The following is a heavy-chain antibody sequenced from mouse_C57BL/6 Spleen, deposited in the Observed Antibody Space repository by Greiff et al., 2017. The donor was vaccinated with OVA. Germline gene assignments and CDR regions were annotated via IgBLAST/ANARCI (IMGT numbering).Heavy chain of an antibody. CDR1: GYTFTDYN. J-gene: IGHJ1*03. V-gene: IGHV1-18*01. D-gene: IGHD1-1*01. CDR2: INPNNGGT. Sequence: VQLQQSGPELVKPGASVKIPCTASGYTFTDYNMDWVKQSHGKSLEWIGDINPNNGGTIYNQKFKGKATMTVDKSSSTAYMELRSLTSEDTAVYYCARSSHWEFDDWGTGTPVTVSA. CDR3: ARSSHWEFDD.